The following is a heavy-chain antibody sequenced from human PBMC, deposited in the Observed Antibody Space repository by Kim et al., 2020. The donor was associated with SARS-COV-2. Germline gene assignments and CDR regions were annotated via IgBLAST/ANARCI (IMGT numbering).Heavy chain of an antibody. Sequence: GGSLRLSCAASGFTFSNAWMSWVRQAPGKGLEWVGRIKSKTDGGTTDYAAPVKGRFTISRDDSKNTLYLQMNSLKTEDTAVYYCKIAVAGMGDLGFDYWGQGTLVTVSS. V-gene: IGHV3-15*01. D-gene: IGHD6-19*01. CDR2: IKSKTDGGTT. CDR1: GFTFSNAW. CDR3: KIAVAGMGDLGFDY. J-gene: IGHJ4*02.